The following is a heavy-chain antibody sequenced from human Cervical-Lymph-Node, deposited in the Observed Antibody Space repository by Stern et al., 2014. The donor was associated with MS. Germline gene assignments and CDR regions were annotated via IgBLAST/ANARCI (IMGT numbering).Heavy chain of an antibody. CDR2: IAHDGSKK. CDR3: AKDRGSGWSLDY. V-gene: IGHV3-30*18. Sequence: VQLVESGGGVVQPGRSLRVSCAGSGFTFSTYGINWVRQAPGKGLEWMALIAHDGSKKSYVDSVKGRFTISRDNSKNTVYVHMNSMRDEDTAVYYCAKDRGSGWSLDYWGQGTLVIVSS. J-gene: IGHJ4*02. CDR1: GFTFSTYG. D-gene: IGHD6-19*01.